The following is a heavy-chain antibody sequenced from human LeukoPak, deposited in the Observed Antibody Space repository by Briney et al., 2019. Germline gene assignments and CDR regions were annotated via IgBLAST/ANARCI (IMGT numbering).Heavy chain of an antibody. Sequence: PGGSLRLSCAASGFTFSSYSMNWVRQAPGKGLEWVSSISSSSSYIYYADSVKGRFTISRDNAKNSLYLQMNSLRAEDTAVYYCARSPRNSNWGYFDYWGQGTLVTVSS. J-gene: IGHJ4*02. CDR1: GFTFSSYS. CDR2: ISSSSSYI. V-gene: IGHV3-21*01. D-gene: IGHD7-27*01. CDR3: ARSPRNSNWGYFDY.